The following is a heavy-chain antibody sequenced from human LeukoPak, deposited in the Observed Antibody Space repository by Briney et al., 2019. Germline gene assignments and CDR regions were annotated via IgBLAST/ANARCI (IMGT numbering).Heavy chain of an antibody. D-gene: IGHD3-22*01. CDR1: GYTLTEFS. CDR3: ATRRDYYDSSGYRY. Sequence: ASVKVSCKVSGYTLTEFSMHWVRQAPRKGIEWMGGFDPEDGETIYAQKFQGRVTMTEDTSTDTSYMELSSLRSEDTAVYYCATRRDYYDSSGYRYWGQGTLVTVSS. V-gene: IGHV1-24*01. CDR2: FDPEDGET. J-gene: IGHJ4*02.